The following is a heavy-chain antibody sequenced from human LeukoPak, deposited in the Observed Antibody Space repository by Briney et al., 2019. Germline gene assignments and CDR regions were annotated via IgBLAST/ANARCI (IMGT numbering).Heavy chain of an antibody. D-gene: IGHD1-1*01. CDR2: INHSGST. CDR1: GGSFSGYY. J-gene: IGHJ6*03. Sequence: SETLSLTCAVYGGSFSGYYWSWIRQPPGKGLEWIGEINHSGSTNYNPSLKSRVTISVDTSKNQFSLKLSSVTAADTAVYSCARGRGKYYYMDVWGKGTTVTVSS. V-gene: IGHV4-34*01. CDR3: ARGRGKYYYMDV.